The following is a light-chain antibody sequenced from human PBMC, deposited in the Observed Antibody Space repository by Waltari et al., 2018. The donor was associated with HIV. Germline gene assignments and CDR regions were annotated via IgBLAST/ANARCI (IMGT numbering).Light chain of an antibody. CDR2: DND. CDR1: RSNIGNAF. V-gene: IGLV1-51*01. CDR3: GTWDRSMDGGV. Sequence: QSVLTQPPSVSAAPGQKVPISCSVSRSNIGNAFVSWYQHVPGPAPKLLIYDNDKRPSGIPDRFSGSKSGTSATLDITGLQTGDGADYYCGTWDRSMDGGVFGGGTKLTVL. J-gene: IGLJ2*01.